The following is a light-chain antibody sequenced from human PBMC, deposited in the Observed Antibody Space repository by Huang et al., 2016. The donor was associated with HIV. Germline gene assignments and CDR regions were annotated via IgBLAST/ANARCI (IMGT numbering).Light chain of an antibody. V-gene: IGKV3-11*01. Sequence: VVLTQSPATLSLPPGQRATLSCRASQSVKTYLAWYQQKPGQAPRLLIYGASNRAPGSPSRFSGSGSGTAFTLTISSLEPEDSAIYYCQQRDNWLTFGGGTKVEI. CDR3: QQRDNWLT. CDR2: GAS. J-gene: IGKJ4*01. CDR1: QSVKTY.